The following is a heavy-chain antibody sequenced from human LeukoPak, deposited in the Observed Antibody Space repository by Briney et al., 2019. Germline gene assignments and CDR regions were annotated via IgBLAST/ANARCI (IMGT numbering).Heavy chain of an antibody. CDR3: AKDSIPALVYSGSYTYYFDF. J-gene: IGHJ4*02. Sequence: GGSLRLSCAVSGFTFSSYAMSSVRQAPGKGLEWVSVISVSGGSTYYADSVKGRFTISRDNSKNTLYLQMNSLRAEDTAVYYCAKDSIPALVYSGSYTYYFDFWRQGTLVTVSS. CDR1: GFTFSSYA. CDR2: ISVSGGST. V-gene: IGHV3-23*01. D-gene: IGHD1-26*01.